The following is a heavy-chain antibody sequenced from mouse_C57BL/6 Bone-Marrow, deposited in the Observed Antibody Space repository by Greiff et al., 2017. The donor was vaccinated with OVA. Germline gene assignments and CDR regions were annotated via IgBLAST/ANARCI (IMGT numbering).Heavy chain of an antibody. Sequence: EVKLVESGEGLVKPGGSLKLSCAASGFTFSSYAMSWVRQTPEKRLEWVAYISSGGDYIYYADTVKGRFTISRDNARNTLYLQMSSLKSEDTAMDYCTRGNWDGGFAYWGQGTLVTVSA. J-gene: IGHJ3*01. D-gene: IGHD4-1*01. CDR1: GFTFSSYA. CDR3: TRGNWDGGFAY. V-gene: IGHV5-9-1*02. CDR2: ISSGGDYI.